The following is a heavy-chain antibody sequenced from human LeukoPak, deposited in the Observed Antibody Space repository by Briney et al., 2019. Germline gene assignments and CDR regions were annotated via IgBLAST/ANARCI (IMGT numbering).Heavy chain of an antibody. D-gene: IGHD3-9*01. Sequence: GGSLRLSCAASGFTFSASAMNCVCPIPRKGPEWVSSIYYDSSHIYYAASVRGRFTISRDNARDSVYLQMASLRVEDRAVYYCTRDPLRYLRVGHYDYWGQGTLVAVSS. V-gene: IGHV3-21*01. CDR3: TRDPLRYLRVGHYDY. CDR2: IYYDSSHI. CDR1: GFTFSASA. J-gene: IGHJ4*02.